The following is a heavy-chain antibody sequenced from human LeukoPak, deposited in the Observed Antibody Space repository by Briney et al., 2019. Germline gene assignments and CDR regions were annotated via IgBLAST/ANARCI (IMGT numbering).Heavy chain of an antibody. CDR1: GYTFTSYY. Sequence: ASVKVSCKASGYTFTSYYMHWVRQAPGQGLEWMGIINPSGGSTSYAQKFQGRVTMTRDTSTSTVYMELSSLRSEDTAVYYCARGGPNYYGSGSPQFDYWGQGTLVTVSS. CDR2: INPSGGST. V-gene: IGHV1-46*01. J-gene: IGHJ4*02. D-gene: IGHD3-10*01. CDR3: ARGGPNYYGSGSPQFDY.